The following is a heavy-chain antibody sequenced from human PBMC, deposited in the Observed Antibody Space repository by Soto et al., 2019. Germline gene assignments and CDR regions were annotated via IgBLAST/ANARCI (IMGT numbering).Heavy chain of an antibody. CDR2: IYWDDDK. Sequence: QITLKESGPTLVKPTQTLTLTCTFSGFSLSTSGVGVGWIRQPPGKALEWLALIYWDDDKRYSPSLKSRLTITNDTPNNQLVLTMTNMDPVDTATYYCARSYTCVDPWGQGTLITVSS. CDR3: ARSYTCVDP. CDR1: GFSLSTSGVG. V-gene: IGHV2-5*02. D-gene: IGHD3-16*01. J-gene: IGHJ5*02.